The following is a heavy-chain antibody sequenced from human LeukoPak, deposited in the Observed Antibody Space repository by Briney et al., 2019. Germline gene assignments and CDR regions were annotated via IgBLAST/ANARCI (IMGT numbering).Heavy chain of an antibody. CDR2: IRYDGSNK. J-gene: IGHJ4*02. V-gene: IGHV3-30*02. CDR3: ANLVEYDSSGPGGYFDY. CDR1: GFTFSSYG. D-gene: IGHD3-22*01. Sequence: GGSLRLSCAASGFTFSSYGMHWVRQAPGKGLEWVAFIRYDGSNKYYADSVKGRFTISRDNAKNSLYLQMNSLRAEDTAVYYCANLVEYDSSGPGGYFDYWGQGTLVTVSS.